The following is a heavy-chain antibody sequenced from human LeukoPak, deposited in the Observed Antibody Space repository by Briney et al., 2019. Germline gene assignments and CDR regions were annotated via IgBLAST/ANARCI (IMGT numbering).Heavy chain of an antibody. D-gene: IGHD5/OR15-5a*01. CDR1: GGSFSGYY. V-gene: IGHV4-34*01. CDR3: ARDRDILSGGNLDT. CDR2: INHSGST. J-gene: IGHJ3*02. Sequence: PSETLSLTCAVYGGSFSGYYWSWIRQPPGKGLEWIGEINHSGSTNYNPSLKSRVTISVDTSKNQFSLRLSSVTAADTAIYYCARDRDILSGGNLDTWGQGTMVTVSS.